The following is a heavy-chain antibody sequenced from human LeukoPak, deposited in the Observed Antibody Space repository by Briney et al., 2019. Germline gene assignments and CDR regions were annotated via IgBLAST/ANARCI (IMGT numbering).Heavy chain of an antibody. J-gene: IGHJ4*02. Sequence: PGGSLRLSCAASGFTFNIYGIHWVPDAPGKGLEGGAFIRNDGRDKYYVDPVKGRFTISRDNSRNTLYLQMNSLKTEDTAVYYCAKDVAHYFDSWGEGTLVTVSS. V-gene: IGHV3-30*02. CDR2: IRNDGRDK. CDR3: AKDVAHYFDS. CDR1: GFTFNIYG.